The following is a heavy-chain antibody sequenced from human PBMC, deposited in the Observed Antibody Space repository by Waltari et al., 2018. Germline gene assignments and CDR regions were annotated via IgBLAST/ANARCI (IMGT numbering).Heavy chain of an antibody. CDR2: IYYSGST. J-gene: IGHJ5*02. D-gene: IGHD1-26*01. CDR1: GGSISRYY. V-gene: IGHV4-59*01. Sequence: QVQLQESGPGLVKPSETLSLTCTVSGGSISRYYWSWIRQPPGKGLEWIGYIYYSGSTNYNPSLKSRVTISVDTSKNQFSLKLSSVTAADTAVYYCARVNPIVGATTTWFDPWGQGTLVTVSS. CDR3: ARVNPIVGATTTWFDP.